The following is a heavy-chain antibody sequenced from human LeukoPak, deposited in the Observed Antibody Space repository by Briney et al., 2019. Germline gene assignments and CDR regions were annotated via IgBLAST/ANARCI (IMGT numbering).Heavy chain of an antibody. J-gene: IGHJ4*02. CDR1: GFTFTSYA. CDR2: ISNNGGYT. CDR3: AKQLGYCSDGSCYFPY. Sequence: GGSLRLSCAASGFTFTSYAMSWVRQAPGKGLEWVSAISNNGGYTYYADSVQGRFTISRDNSKSTLCLQMNSLRAEDTAVYYCAKQLGYCSDGSCYFPYWGQGTLVTVSS. V-gene: IGHV3-23*01. D-gene: IGHD2-15*01.